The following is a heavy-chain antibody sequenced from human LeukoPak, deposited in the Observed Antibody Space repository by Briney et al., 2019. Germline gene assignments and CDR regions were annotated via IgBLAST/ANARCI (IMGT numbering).Heavy chain of an antibody. D-gene: IGHD2-2*01. CDR1: GYTFTSYG. CDR3: ARVQLVPAASAFDY. J-gene: IGHJ4*02. V-gene: IGHV1-18*01. Sequence: ASVKVSCKASGYTFTSYGISWVQQAPGQGLEWMGWISAYNGNTNYAQKLQGRVTMTTDTSTSTAYMELRSLRSDDTAAYYCARVQLVPAASAFDYWGQGTLVTVSS. CDR2: ISAYNGNT.